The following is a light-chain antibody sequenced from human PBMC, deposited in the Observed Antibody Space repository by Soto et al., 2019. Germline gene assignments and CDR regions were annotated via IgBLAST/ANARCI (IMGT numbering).Light chain of an antibody. CDR2: SDD. Sequence: QAVVTQPPSLSGTPGQRFTISCSGSNSNIGRYSVNWYQHFPGTAPKILIYSDDERPSGVPDRFSGSESGTSASLAISGLQSEDEAEYYCAAWDDNLNGPLFGGGTKLTVL. J-gene: IGLJ3*02. V-gene: IGLV1-44*01. CDR1: NSNIGRYS. CDR3: AAWDDNLNGPL.